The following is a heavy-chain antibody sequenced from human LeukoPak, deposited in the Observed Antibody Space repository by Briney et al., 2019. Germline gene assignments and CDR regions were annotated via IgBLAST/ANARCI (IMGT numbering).Heavy chain of an antibody. V-gene: IGHV4-39*07. D-gene: IGHD2-15*01. J-gene: IGHJ5*02. Sequence: SETLSLTCTVSGGSISSPTYYWGWIRQPPGKGLEWIASIYYSGSSTYHNPSLKSRVTISIDTSKNQFSLNLSSVTAADTAVYYCARDGRYSSGDSFDPWGQGTQVTVSS. CDR3: ARDGRYSSGDSFDP. CDR1: GGSISSPTYY. CDR2: IYYSGSST.